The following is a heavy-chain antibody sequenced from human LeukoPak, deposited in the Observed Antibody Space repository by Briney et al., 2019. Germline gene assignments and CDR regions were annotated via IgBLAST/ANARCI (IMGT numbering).Heavy chain of an antibody. Sequence: SETLSLTCTVSGGSISSSSYYWGWFRQPPGKGLEWIGSIYYSGSTYYNPSLKSRVTISVDTSKNQFSLKLSSVTAADTAVYYCARDPGHSSGWSPFDYWGQGTLVTVSS. CDR3: ARDPGHSSGWSPFDY. V-gene: IGHV4-39*07. J-gene: IGHJ4*02. CDR1: GGSISSSSYY. D-gene: IGHD6-19*01. CDR2: IYYSGST.